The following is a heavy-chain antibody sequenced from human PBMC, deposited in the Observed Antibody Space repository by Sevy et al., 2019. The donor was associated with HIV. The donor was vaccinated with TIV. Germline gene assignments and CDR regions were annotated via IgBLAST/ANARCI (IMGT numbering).Heavy chain of an antibody. J-gene: IGHJ5*02. CDR1: GGSISSSSYY. D-gene: IGHD3-3*01. CDR3: ARRGLRFLFDP. CDR2: IYYSGST. V-gene: IGHV4-39*01. Sequence: SETLSLTCTVSGGSISSSSYYWGWIRQPPGKGLEWIGSIYYSGSTYYNPSLKSRVTISVDTSKNQFSLKLSSVTAADTAVYYCARRGLRFLFDPWGQGTLVTVSS.